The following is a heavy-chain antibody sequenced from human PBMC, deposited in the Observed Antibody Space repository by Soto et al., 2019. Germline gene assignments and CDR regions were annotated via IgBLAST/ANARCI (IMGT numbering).Heavy chain of an antibody. J-gene: IGHJ4*02. Sequence: QVQLVQSGAEVKKPGASVKVSCKASGYTFTSYDINWVRQATGQGLDWMGWMNPNSGNTGYAQKFQGRVTMTRNTSISTAYMELSSLRSEDTAVYYCARGLSSSWYGAAAYYFDYWGQGTLVTVSS. CDR2: MNPNSGNT. CDR1: GYTFTSYD. D-gene: IGHD6-13*01. V-gene: IGHV1-8*01. CDR3: ARGLSSSWYGAAAYYFDY.